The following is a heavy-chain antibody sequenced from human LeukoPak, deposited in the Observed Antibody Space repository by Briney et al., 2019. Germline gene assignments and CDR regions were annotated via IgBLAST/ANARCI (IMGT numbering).Heavy chain of an antibody. CDR1: GYTFTSYG. CDR2: ISGYNGNT. J-gene: IGHJ3*02. V-gene: IGHV1-18*01. Sequence: ASVKVSCKASGYTFTSYGISWVRQAPGQGPEWMGWISGYNGNTDYAQKLQGRVTMTTDTSTRIVYMELRSLRSYDTAVYYCARGGLYSSRWNDAFDIWGQGTMVTGSS. D-gene: IGHD6-13*01. CDR3: ARGGLYSSRWNDAFDI.